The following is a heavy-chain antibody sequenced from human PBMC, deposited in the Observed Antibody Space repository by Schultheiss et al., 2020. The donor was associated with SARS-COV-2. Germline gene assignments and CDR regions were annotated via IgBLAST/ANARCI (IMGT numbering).Heavy chain of an antibody. J-gene: IGHJ4*02. V-gene: IGHV1-2*02. CDR2: INPNSGGT. CDR1: GYTFSDYG. CDR3: ARDWGVVAVAGPFDY. D-gene: IGHD6-19*01. Sequence: SVKVSCKASGYTFSDYGINWVRQAPGQGLEWMGWINPNSGGTNYAQKFQGRVTMTRDTSISTAYMELSRLRSDDTAVYYCARDWGVVAVAGPFDYWGQGTLVTVSS.